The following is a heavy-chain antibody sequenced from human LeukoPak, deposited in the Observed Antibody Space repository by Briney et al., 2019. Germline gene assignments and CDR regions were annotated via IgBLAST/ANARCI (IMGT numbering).Heavy chain of an antibody. V-gene: IGHV5-51*01. Sequence: GESLKISCKGSGYSLTSYWIGWVRQMPGKGLEWMGIIYPGDSDTRYSPSFQGQDTISADKSNSPAYLQRSSLKASDTAMYYGARGSSYQLVPWFDPWGQGTLVTVSS. CDR2: IYPGDSDT. CDR1: GYSLTSYW. CDR3: ARGSSYQLVPWFDP. J-gene: IGHJ5*02. D-gene: IGHD6-13*01.